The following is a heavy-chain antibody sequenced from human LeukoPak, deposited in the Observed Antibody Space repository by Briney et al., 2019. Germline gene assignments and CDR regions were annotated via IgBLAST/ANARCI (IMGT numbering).Heavy chain of an antibody. J-gene: IGHJ6*03. CDR2: IYHTGST. Sequence: PSETLSLTCSVSGGSICRAGHYRSWIRQPPGKGLEWIGYIYHTGSTYYNPSLKSRVTISVDRSKNQFSLNLTSVTAADTAMYYCGRLQRIMIFGNYYYYMDVWGKGTTVTVSS. V-gene: IGHV4-30-2*01. CDR3: GRLQRIMIFGNYYYYMDV. CDR1: GGSICRAGHY. D-gene: IGHD3/OR15-3a*01.